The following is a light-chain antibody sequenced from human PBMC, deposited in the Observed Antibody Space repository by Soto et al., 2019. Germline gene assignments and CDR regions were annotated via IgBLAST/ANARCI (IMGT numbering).Light chain of an antibody. CDR1: QSISSW. CDR2: AAS. V-gene: IGKV1-39*01. Sequence: DIQMTQSPATLSASVGDRVTITCRASQSISSWLAWYQQEPGKAPKLLIYAASSLQSGVPSRFSGSGSGTDFTPSISSLQPEDFATYYCQQSYSTPRTFGHGTKVDI. J-gene: IGKJ1*01. CDR3: QQSYSTPRT.